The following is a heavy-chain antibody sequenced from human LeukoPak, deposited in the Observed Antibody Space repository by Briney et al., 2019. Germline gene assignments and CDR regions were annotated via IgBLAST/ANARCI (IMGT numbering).Heavy chain of an antibody. CDR2: ISAYNGNT. D-gene: IGHD3-3*01. CDR3: ARDRGYDFWSVTESPYYFDY. Sequence: GASVKVSCKASGYTFTSYGISWVRQAPGQGLEWMGWISAYNGNTNYAQKLQGRVTMTTDTSTSTAYMELRSLRSDDTAVYYCARDRGYDFWSVTESPYYFDYWGQGTLVTVSS. CDR1: GYTFTSYG. V-gene: IGHV1-18*01. J-gene: IGHJ4*02.